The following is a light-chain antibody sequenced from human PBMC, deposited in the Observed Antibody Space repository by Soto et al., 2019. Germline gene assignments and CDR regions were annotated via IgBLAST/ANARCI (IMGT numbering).Light chain of an antibody. J-gene: IGLJ2*01. CDR1: SSDVGGYNS. CDR2: EVT. V-gene: IGLV2-8*01. CDR3: SSYAGSNNFVV. Sequence: QSVLTQPPSASGSPGQSVTISCTGTSSDVGGYNSVSWYQQHPDKAPKLMIYEVTKRPSGVRDRFSGSKSGNTASLTVSGLQAEDEADYYCSSYAGSNNFVVFGGGTKVTVL.